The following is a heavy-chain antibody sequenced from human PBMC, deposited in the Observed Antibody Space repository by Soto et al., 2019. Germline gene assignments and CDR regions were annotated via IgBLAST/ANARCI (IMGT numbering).Heavy chain of an antibody. CDR2: MNPNTGNS. CDR1: GYTFTSYD. Sequence: ASVKVSCKASGYTFTSYDIYWVRQATGQGLEWMGWMNPNTGNSGYAQKFQGRVTMTSDSSINTAHMELSSLRFEDTAVYYCARRAETNGWNGFGADKYYFDFWGQGTLVTVSS. D-gene: IGHD1-1*01. J-gene: IGHJ4*02. V-gene: IGHV1-8*01. CDR3: ARRAETNGWNGFGADKYYFDF.